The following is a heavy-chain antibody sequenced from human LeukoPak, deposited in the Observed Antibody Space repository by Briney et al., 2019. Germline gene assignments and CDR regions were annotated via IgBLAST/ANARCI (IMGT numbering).Heavy chain of an antibody. CDR3: AREEGASMIITY. Sequence: PSETLSLTCAVYGGSFSGYYWTWIRQSPGKGLEWIGEINHSGEADYNPSLKTRVTISVDTSKNQFSLKLSSVTAADTAVYYCAREEGASMIITYWGQGTLVTVSS. D-gene: IGHD3-22*01. CDR1: GGSFSGYY. V-gene: IGHV4-34*01. J-gene: IGHJ4*02. CDR2: INHSGEA.